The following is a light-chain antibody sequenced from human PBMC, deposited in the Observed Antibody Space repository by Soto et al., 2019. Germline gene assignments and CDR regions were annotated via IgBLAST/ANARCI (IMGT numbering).Light chain of an antibody. CDR3: QQYAVSPIT. J-gene: IGKJ5*01. CDR1: QNISNY. Sequence: IVLTQSPATLSLSPGRRATLSCRASQNISNYLIWYQQKPGQAPRLLIYDVSNRATGIPARFSGSGSGTDFTLTISRLEPEDFAVFYCQQYAVSPITFGQGTRLEIK. V-gene: IGKV3-11*01. CDR2: DVS.